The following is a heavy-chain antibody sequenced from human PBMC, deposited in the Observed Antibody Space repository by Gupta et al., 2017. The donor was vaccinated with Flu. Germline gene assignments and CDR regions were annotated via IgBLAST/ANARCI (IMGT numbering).Heavy chain of an antibody. CDR1: GFTFSLYS. CDR2: ITGSGTYK. V-gene: IGHV3-21*01. J-gene: IGHJ3*02. D-gene: IGHD2/OR15-2a*01. Sequence: EVRLVESGGGLVKPGGSLRLSCTASGFTFSLYSVNWVRQAPGKGLEWVSSITGSGTYKYYADSVKGRFTISRDNAKNSLYLQMNSLRAEDTAVYFCARRGNYLGDAFDIWGQGTMVTVSS. CDR3: ARRGNYLGDAFDI.